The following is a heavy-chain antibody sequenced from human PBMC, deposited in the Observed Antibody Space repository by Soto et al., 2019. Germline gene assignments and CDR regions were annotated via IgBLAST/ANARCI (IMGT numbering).Heavy chain of an antibody. CDR3: ARDSAVNYDFWGGSQGSLDY. J-gene: IGHJ4*02. CDR2: IWYDGSNK. Sequence: QVQLVESGGGVVQPGRSLRLSCAASGFTFSSYGMHWVRQAPGKGLEWVAVIWYDGSNKYYADSVKGRFTISRDNSKNTLYLQMNSLRAEDTAVYYCARDSAVNYDFWGGSQGSLDYWGQGTLVTVSS. D-gene: IGHD3-3*01. CDR1: GFTFSSYG. V-gene: IGHV3-33*01.